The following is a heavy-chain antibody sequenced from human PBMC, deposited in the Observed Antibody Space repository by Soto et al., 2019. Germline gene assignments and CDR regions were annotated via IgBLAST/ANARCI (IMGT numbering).Heavy chain of an antibody. J-gene: IGHJ3*02. CDR2: IYSGGST. CDR1: GFTVSSNY. CDR3: ARGGGLCFGDSDAFDI. Sequence: EVQLVETGGGLIQPGGSLRLSCAASGFTVSSNYMSWVRQAPGKGLEWVSVIYSGGSTYYADSVKGRFTISRDNSKNTLYLQMNSLRAEDTAVYYCARGGGLCFGDSDAFDIWGQGTMVTVSS. D-gene: IGHD3-10*01. V-gene: IGHV3-53*02.